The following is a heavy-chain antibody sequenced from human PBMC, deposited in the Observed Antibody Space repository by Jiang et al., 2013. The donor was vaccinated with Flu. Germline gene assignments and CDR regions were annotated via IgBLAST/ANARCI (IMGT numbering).Heavy chain of an antibody. CDR2: ISGSGAST. V-gene: IGHV3-23*04. CDR3: AQRRGYSDGPLDY. Sequence: VQLVESGGGLVQPGGSLTLSCAASGFAFSNHPMNWVRQAPGKGLEWVSAISGSGASTYYTDSVKGRFTISRDNSKNTLYLQMNSLRGEDTAIYYCAQRRGYSDGPLDYWGQGTLVTVSS. D-gene: IGHD5-18*01. J-gene: IGHJ4*02. CDR1: GFAFSNHP.